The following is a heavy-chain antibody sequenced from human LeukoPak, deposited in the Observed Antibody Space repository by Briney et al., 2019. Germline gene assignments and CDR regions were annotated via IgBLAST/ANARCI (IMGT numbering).Heavy chain of an antibody. D-gene: IGHD3-16*01. CDR1: GGSFSGYY. V-gene: IGHV4-34*11. CDR2: IYYSGST. CDR3: ARVKERGGPALAFDM. J-gene: IGHJ3*02. Sequence: SETLSLTCAVYGGSFSGYYWSWIRQPPGKGLEWIGYIYYSGSTNYNPSLKSRVTISVDTSKNQFSLKLSSVTAADTAVYYFARVKERGGPALAFDMWSEGTMVTVSS.